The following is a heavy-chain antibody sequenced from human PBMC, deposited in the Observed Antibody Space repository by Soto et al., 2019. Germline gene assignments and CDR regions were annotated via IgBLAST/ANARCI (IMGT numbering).Heavy chain of an antibody. D-gene: IGHD6-6*01. CDR1: GGSISSGGYY. J-gene: IGHJ6*02. CDR3: ARGSSIAGLYYGMDV. Sequence: QVQLQESGLGLVKPSQTLSLTCTVSGGSISSGGYYWTWIRQHPGKGLEWIGYNYYSGITYYNPSLKSRVTISLDTSKNQFSLKLSSVTAADTAVYYCARGSSIAGLYYGMDVWGQGTTVTVSS. CDR2: NYYSGIT. V-gene: IGHV4-31*03.